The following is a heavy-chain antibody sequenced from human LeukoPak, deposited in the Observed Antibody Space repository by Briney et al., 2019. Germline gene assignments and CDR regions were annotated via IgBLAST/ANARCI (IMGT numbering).Heavy chain of an antibody. CDR1: GGSFSGYY. CDR2: INHSGST. Sequence: SETLSLTCAVYGGSFSGYYWSWIRQPPGKGLEWIGEINHSGSTTYNPSLKSRVTISVDTSKNQFSLKLSSVTAADTAVYYCARGLAVAGTGVSTANWFDPWGQGTLVTVSS. CDR3: ARGLAVAGTGVSTANWFDP. J-gene: IGHJ5*02. V-gene: IGHV4-34*01. D-gene: IGHD6-19*01.